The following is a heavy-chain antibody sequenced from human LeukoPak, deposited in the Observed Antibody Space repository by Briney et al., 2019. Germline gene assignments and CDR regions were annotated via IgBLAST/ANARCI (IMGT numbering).Heavy chain of an antibody. CDR2: ISYDGSNK. CDR1: GFTFSSYA. J-gene: IGHJ6*02. CDR3: AKVVYCSGSYYYGMDV. V-gene: IGHV3-30*04. D-gene: IGHD3-10*01. Sequence: GRSLRLSCAASGFTFSSYAMHWVRQAPGKGLEWVAVISYDGSNKYYADSVKGRFTISRDNSKNTLYLQMNSLRAEDTAVYYCAKVVYCSGSYYYGMDVWGQGTTVTVSS.